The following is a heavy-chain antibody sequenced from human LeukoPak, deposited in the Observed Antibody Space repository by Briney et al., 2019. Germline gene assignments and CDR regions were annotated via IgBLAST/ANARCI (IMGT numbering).Heavy chain of an antibody. D-gene: IGHD3-3*01. CDR1: GGSISSYY. CDR3: ARHGRRFLERLEPH. Sequence: SETLSLTCTVSGGSISSYYWSWIRQPPGKGLEWIGYIYYSGSTNYNPSLKSRVTISVDTSKNQFSLKLSSVTAADTAVYYCARHGRRFLERLEPHWGQGTLVTVSS. CDR2: IYYSGST. J-gene: IGHJ4*02. V-gene: IGHV4-59*08.